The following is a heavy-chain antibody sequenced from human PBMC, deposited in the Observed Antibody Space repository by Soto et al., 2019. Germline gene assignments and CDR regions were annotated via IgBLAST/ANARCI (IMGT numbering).Heavy chain of an antibody. CDR3: ASRRDGYNYIDY. Sequence: SETLSLACTVSGGSLSPNYWSWIRQPPGKGLEWIGYIYYGGTTTNNPSLNSRVAISIDTSKNQFSLTLSSVTAADTAVYYCASRRDGYNYIDYWGQGTLVTVSS. V-gene: IGHV4-59*08. CDR1: GGSLSPNY. D-gene: IGHD5-12*01. CDR2: IYYGGTT. J-gene: IGHJ4*02.